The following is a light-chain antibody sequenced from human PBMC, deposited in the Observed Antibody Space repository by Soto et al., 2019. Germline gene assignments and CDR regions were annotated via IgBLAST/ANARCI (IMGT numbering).Light chain of an antibody. J-gene: IGKJ1*01. V-gene: IGKV3D-15*01. CDR3: QQYNQWQT. CDR2: GAS. CDR1: ESVTNY. Sequence: EMALTQSPAALSPSTTARGTLSSRASESVTNYLAWYQQKPGQAPRLLIYGASSRATGIPDRFSGSGSGTDFTLTISSLQSEDFAVYYCQQYNQWQTFGQGTKVEIK.